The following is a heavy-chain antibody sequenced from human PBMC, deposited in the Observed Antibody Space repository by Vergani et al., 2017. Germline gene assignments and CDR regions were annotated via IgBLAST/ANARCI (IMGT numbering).Heavy chain of an antibody. D-gene: IGHD1-1*01. J-gene: IGHJ4*02. CDR1: EYSFGNYW. CDR2: IYPADTDT. V-gene: IGHV5-51*01. CDR3: ARHTTYTDS. Sequence: EVELVQSGPEMRKPGESLKISCKGSEYSFGNYWIGWGRQMPGKGLEWMGIIYPADTDTRYSPSFQGQVTISADKSISTAFLQWDSLKASDTALYYCARHTTYTDSGGQGTLVTVSS.